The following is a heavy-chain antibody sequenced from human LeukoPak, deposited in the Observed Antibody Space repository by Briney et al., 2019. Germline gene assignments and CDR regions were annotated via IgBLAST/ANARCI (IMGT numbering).Heavy chain of an antibody. D-gene: IGHD2-15*01. Sequence: GGSLRLSCAAPGFTFSSYAMTWVRQAPGKGLEWVSVISGSGGSTYYADSVKGRFTISRDNSKNTLYLQMNSLRAEDTAVYYCARYCSGGTCYPWENRYTYGMDVWGKGTTVTVSS. V-gene: IGHV3-23*01. CDR3: ARYCSGGTCYPWENRYTYGMDV. CDR2: ISGSGGST. CDR1: GFTFSSYA. J-gene: IGHJ6*04.